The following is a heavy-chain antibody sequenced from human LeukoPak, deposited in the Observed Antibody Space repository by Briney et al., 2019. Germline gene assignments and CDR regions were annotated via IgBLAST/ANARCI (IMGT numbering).Heavy chain of an antibody. CDR2: IKQDGSEK. CDR1: GFTFSSYW. Sequence: QPGGSLRLSCAASGFTFSSYWMSWVRQAPGKGLEWVANIKQDGSEKYYVDSVKGRFTISRDNAKNSLYLQMNSLRAEDTAVYYCARVGFRSLNYGSGSYWDFDYWGQGTLVTVSS. J-gene: IGHJ4*02. CDR3: ARVGFRSLNYGSGSYWDFDY. D-gene: IGHD3-10*01. V-gene: IGHV3-7*01.